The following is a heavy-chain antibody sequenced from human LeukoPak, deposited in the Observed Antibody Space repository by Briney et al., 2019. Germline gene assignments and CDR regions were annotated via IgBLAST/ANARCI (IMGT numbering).Heavy chain of an antibody. J-gene: IGHJ4*02. Sequence: PGGSRRLSCAASGFTFSIYTLNWVRQAPGKGLEWVSAISGTSGSTSYADSVKGRFTISRDNSKDTLYLQMNSLRAEDTALYYCARDGYGDGLFDYWGQGTLVTVSS. CDR1: GFTFSIYT. CDR3: ARDGYGDGLFDY. CDR2: ISGTSGST. V-gene: IGHV3-23*01. D-gene: IGHD4-17*01.